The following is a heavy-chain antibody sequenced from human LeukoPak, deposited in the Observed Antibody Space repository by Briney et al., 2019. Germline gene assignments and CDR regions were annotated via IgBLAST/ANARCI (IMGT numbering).Heavy chain of an antibody. J-gene: IGHJ4*02. CDR3: AKNITMMVF. CDR2: IRGYNGQT. V-gene: IGHV3-23*01. CDR1: GFNFGNND. D-gene: IGHD3-22*01. Sequence: PGGSLRLSCAASGFNFGNNDMNWVRQTPGKGREWVSGIRGYNGQTYYADSVKGRFTISRDKSVDTVYLQMSGLKTEDTAVYYCAKNITMMVFWGQGTLVTVSS.